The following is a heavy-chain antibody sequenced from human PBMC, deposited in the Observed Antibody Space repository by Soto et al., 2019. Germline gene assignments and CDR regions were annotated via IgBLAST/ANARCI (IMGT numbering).Heavy chain of an antibody. CDR1: GGTFSSYA. CDR2: IIPIFGTA. Sequence: SVKVSCKASGGTFSSYAIRWVRQAPGPGLEWMGGIIPIFGTANYAQKFQGRVTITADESTSTAYMELSSLRSEDTAVYYCSRDLGKISGYSSISKEYYYHGMVVWG. D-gene: IGHD6-13*01. CDR3: SRDLGKISGYSSISKEYYYHGMVV. J-gene: IGHJ6*02. V-gene: IGHV1-69*01.